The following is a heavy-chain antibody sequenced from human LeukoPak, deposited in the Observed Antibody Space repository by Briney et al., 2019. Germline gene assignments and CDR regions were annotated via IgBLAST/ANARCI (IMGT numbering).Heavy chain of an antibody. Sequence: SETLSLTCTVSGYSITSGYYWGWIRQSPGKGLEWMGSIYSTGNTHYNPSLESRLIISVDTSKNSFSLKLSSVTASDTAVDFCARDLWSTAAGIFDFWGQGALVTVSS. CDR2: IYSTGNT. CDR1: GYSITSGYY. J-gene: IGHJ4*02. D-gene: IGHD6-25*01. V-gene: IGHV4-38-2*02. CDR3: ARDLWSTAAGIFDF.